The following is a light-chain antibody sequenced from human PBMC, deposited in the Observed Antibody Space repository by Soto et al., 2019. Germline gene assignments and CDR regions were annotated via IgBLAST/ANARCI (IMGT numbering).Light chain of an antibody. CDR3: QQYTTSPRT. CDR2: GAS. CDR1: QNLRSSY. J-gene: IGKJ1*01. V-gene: IGKV3-20*01. Sequence: EIVLTQSPGTLSLSPGERATLSCRTSQNLRSSYLAWYQQRPGQAPRLLIYGASNRATGIPDRFSGSGSGTDFTLTISRLEPEDFTMYYCQQYTTSPRTFGQGTKVDIK.